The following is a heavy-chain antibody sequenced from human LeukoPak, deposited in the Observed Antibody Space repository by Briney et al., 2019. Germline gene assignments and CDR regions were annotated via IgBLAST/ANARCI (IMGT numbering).Heavy chain of an antibody. J-gene: IGHJ3*02. V-gene: IGHV3-7*01. CDR2: IKQDGSEK. CDR3: ARVPIDSSGWYVAFDI. D-gene: IGHD6-19*01. Sequence: PGGSLRLSCAASGFTFSSYWMNWVRQASGKGLEWVANIKQDGSEKYYVDSVKGRFTISRDNAKNSLYLQMNSLRAEDTAVYYCARVPIDSSGWYVAFDIWGQGTMVTVPS. CDR1: GFTFSSYW.